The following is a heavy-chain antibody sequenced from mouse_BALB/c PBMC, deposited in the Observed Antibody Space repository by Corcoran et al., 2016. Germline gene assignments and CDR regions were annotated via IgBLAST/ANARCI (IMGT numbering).Heavy chain of an antibody. CDR2: INPSAGYT. V-gene: IGHV1-7*01. J-gene: IGHJ1*01. CDR1: GYTFTTYW. Sequence: QVQLQQSGAELAKPGASVKMSCKASGYTFTTYWMHWVKQRPGQGLEWIGYINPSAGYTEYNQNFKDKATLAADKSSNTAYLQLSSLTSEDTAVYYCARWDWYFDVWGAGTTVTVSS. CDR3: ARWDWYFDV.